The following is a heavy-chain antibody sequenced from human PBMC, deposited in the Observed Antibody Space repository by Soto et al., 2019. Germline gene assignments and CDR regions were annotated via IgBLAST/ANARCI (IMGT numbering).Heavy chain of an antibody. CDR3: ARASVEWLASLGAFDI. CDR1: GGTFSSYT. Sequence: QVQLVQSGAEVKKPGSSVKVSCKASGGTFSSYTISWVRQAPGQGLEWMGRIIPILGIANYAQKFQGRVTITADKXTXTGDMELSSLRSEDTAVYYCARASVEWLASLGAFDIWGQGTMVTVSS. V-gene: IGHV1-69*02. D-gene: IGHD6-19*01. CDR2: IIPILGIA. J-gene: IGHJ3*02.